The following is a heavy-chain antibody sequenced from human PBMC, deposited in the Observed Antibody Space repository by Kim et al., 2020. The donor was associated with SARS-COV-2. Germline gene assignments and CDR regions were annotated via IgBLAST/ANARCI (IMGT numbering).Heavy chain of an antibody. Sequence: SDTRYSPSFQGQVTISADKSISTAYLQWSSLKASDTAMYYCARQGRYFDYWGQGTLVTVSS. V-gene: IGHV5-51*01. CDR2: SDT. J-gene: IGHJ4*02. CDR3: ARQGRYFDY.